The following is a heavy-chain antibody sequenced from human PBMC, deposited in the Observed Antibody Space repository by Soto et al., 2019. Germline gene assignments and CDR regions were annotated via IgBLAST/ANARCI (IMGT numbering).Heavy chain of an antibody. D-gene: IGHD5-18*01. J-gene: IGHJ4*02. CDR1: GGSISSYY. V-gene: IGHV4-59*01. CDR3: ARTRGYSFGFPFED. CDR2: SHYSGST. Sequence: SETLCLTCTVSGGSISSYYWSCIRQHPGKGLEGVGYSHYSGSTNYNPSLRSRVTISVDTSKNQFSLKLSSVTAADTAVFYCARTRGYSFGFPFEDWGQGTMVTVSS.